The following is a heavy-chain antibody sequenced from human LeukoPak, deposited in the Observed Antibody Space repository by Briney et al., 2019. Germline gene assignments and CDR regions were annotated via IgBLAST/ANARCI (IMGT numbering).Heavy chain of an antibody. CDR3: ATRPGLYYYMDV. CDR1: GGSISSYY. V-gene: IGHV4-59*01. J-gene: IGHJ6*03. Sequence: SETLSLTCTVSGGSISSYYWNWIRQPPGKELEWIGYIYYSGSTNYNPSLKSRVSISVDTSKNQFSLNLSSVTAADTAVYYCATRPGLYYYMDVWGKGTTVTVSS. CDR2: IYYSGST.